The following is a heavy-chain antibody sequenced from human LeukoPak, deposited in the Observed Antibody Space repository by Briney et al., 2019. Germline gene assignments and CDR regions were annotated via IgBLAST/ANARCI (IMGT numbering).Heavy chain of an antibody. CDR2: IYYSGAT. V-gene: IGHV4-39*01. Sequence: PSETLSLTCTVSGGSISSSSYYWGWIRQPPGKGLEWIGNIYYSGATAYTPSLKSRVTISVDTSKNQFSLKLSSVTAADTAVYYCARVILSSEQYPWHFDYWGQGTLVTVSS. CDR1: GGSISSSSYY. D-gene: IGHD2-2*01. CDR3: ARVILSSEQYPWHFDY. J-gene: IGHJ4*02.